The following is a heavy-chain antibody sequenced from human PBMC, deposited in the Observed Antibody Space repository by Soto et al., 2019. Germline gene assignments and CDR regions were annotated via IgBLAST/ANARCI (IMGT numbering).Heavy chain of an antibody. CDR3: ARDMGVAGHKGRYYFDY. CDR2: ISSSSYI. J-gene: IGHJ4*02. D-gene: IGHD6-19*01. V-gene: IGHV3-21*01. Sequence: PGGSLRLSCAASGFTFSSYSMNWVRQAPGKGLEWVSSISSSSYIYYADSVKGRFTISRDNAKNSLYLQMNSLRAEDTAVYYCARDMGVAGHKGRYYFDYWGRGTLVTVSS. CDR1: GFTFSSYS.